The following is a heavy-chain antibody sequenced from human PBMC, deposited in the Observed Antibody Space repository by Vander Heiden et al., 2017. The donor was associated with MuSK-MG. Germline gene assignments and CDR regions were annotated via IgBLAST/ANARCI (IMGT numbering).Heavy chain of an antibody. Sequence: EVQLVESGGGLVQPGGSLRFSCAASGYTFSSYAMSWVRQAPGKGLEWVSAISGSGGSTYYADSVKGRFTISRDNSKNTLYLQMNSLRAEDTAVYYCAKDRWYNWNDVDAFDIWGQGTMVTVSS. V-gene: IGHV3-23*04. CDR3: AKDRWYNWNDVDAFDI. CDR1: GYTFSSYA. D-gene: IGHD1-20*01. J-gene: IGHJ3*02. CDR2: ISGSGGST.